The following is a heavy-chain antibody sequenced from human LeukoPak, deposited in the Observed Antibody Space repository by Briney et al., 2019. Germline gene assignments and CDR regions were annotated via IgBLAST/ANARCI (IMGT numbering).Heavy chain of an antibody. Sequence: PSETLSLTCTVSGGSISSSSYYWGWIRQPPGKGLEWIGSIYHSGSTYYNPSLKSRVTISVDTSKNQFSLTLTSVTAADTALFYCARVSVEGRGPSRYHFDYWGQGTLVAVSS. CDR3: ARVSVEGRGPSRYHFDY. D-gene: IGHD3-10*01. J-gene: IGHJ4*02. CDR1: GGSISSSSYY. V-gene: IGHV4-39*07. CDR2: IYHSGST.